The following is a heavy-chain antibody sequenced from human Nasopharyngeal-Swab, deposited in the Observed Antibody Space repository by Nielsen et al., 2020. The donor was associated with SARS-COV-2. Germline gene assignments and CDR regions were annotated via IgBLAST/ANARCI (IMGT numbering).Heavy chain of an antibody. J-gene: IGHJ5*02. CDR3: ARVGYDFWSGPNSWFDP. D-gene: IGHD3-3*01. CDR1: GGSFSAYD. V-gene: IGHV4-34*01. CDR2: INHSGNT. Sequence: SDTLSPTFAALGGSFSAYDWSWTRQPPGKGLEWIGEINHSGNTNYNPSLKSRVTISLDTSKNQFSLKLSPVTAADTAVYYCARVGYDFWSGPNSWFDPWGQGTLVTVSS.